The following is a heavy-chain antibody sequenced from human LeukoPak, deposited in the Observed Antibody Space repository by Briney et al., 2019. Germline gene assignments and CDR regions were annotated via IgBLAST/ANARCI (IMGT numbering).Heavy chain of an antibody. Sequence: SQTLSLTCAISGDSVTSGIWNWIRQSPSRGLEWLGRTYHWSKWFNDYAVSVESRMTINADTSRNQFSLQLNSVTPEDTAVYYCARDLQGSRGEFDYWGQGTLVTVSS. V-gene: IGHV6-1*01. J-gene: IGHJ4*02. D-gene: IGHD3-16*01. CDR3: ARDLQGSRGEFDY. CDR1: GDSVTSGI. CDR2: TYHWSKWFN.